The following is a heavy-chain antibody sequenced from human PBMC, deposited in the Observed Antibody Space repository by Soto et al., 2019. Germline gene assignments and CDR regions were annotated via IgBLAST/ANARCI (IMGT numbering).Heavy chain of an antibody. CDR2: IWYDGSNK. D-gene: IGHD5-12*01. CDR1: GFDISKNG. V-gene: IGHV3-33*01. Sequence: GGSLRLSCAASGFDISKNGMHWVRQAPGKGLESVAVIWYDGSNKKYADSVKGRFTISRDNSKNTVFLQMNSLKVEDTAVYFCARGLPDGGYDYWGLDYWGHGTLVTVSS. CDR3: ARGLPDGGYDYWGLDY. J-gene: IGHJ4*01.